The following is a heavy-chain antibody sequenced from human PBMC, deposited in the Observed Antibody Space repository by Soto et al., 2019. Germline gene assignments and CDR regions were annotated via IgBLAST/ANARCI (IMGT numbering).Heavy chain of an antibody. CDR2: IIPILGTA. Sequence: SVKVSCKASGGTFSSYAISWVRQAPGQGLEWMGGIIPILGTANYAQKFQGRVTITADVSTSTAYMELSSLRSEDTAVYYCANWNQPYYYYGMDVWGQGTTVTVSS. CDR1: GGTFSSYA. J-gene: IGHJ6*02. V-gene: IGHV1-69*13. D-gene: IGHD1-1*01. CDR3: ANWNQPYYYYGMDV.